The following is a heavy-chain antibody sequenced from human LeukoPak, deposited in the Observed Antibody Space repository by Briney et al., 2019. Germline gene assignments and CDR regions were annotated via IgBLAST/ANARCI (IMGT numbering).Heavy chain of an antibody. V-gene: IGHV3-64*01. Sequence: GGSLRLSCAASGFTFSNYALHWVRPAPGKGLEYVSAISSNGGRTYYANSVKGRFTISRDNSKNTLYLQMDSLRDEDMAVYYCARAPESSSWYYFDYWGQGTLVTVSS. CDR1: GFTFSNYA. CDR2: ISSNGGRT. CDR3: ARAPESSSWYYFDY. D-gene: IGHD6-13*01. J-gene: IGHJ4*02.